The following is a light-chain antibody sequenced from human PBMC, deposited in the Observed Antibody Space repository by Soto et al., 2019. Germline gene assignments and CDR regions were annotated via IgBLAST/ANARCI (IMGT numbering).Light chain of an antibody. V-gene: IGKV1-8*01. CDR3: QQYYSYPPT. Sequence: IQMTQSPSSLSASVGDRVTITCRAGQGISSNLAWYQQKPGKTPQLLIFAGSTLQSGGTSRFNGRRSGRYVTVTISCLQSQDFATYYSQQYYSYPPTFGGGTKVDIK. J-gene: IGKJ4*01. CDR2: AGS. CDR1: QGISSN.